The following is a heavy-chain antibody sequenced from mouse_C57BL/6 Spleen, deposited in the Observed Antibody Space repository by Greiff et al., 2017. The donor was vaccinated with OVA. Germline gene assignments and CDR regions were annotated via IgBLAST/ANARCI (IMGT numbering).Heavy chain of an antibody. CDR3: VRQEDWVYYFDY. CDR2: IRSKSNNYAT. Sequence: EVKVVESGGGLVQPKGSLKLSCAASGFSFNTYAMNWVRQAPGKGLEWVARIRSKSNNYATYYADSVKDRFTISRDDSESMLYLQMNNLKTEDTAMYYCVRQEDWVYYFDYWGQGTTLTVSS. V-gene: IGHV10-1*01. J-gene: IGHJ2*01. D-gene: IGHD4-1*01. CDR1: GFSFNTYA.